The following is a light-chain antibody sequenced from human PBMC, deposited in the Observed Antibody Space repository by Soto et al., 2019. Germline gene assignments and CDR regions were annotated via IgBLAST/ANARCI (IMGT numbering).Light chain of an antibody. J-gene: IGKJ2*01. V-gene: IGKV3-20*01. CDR1: QSVSSRN. Sequence: EIVLTQSPGTLSLFPGERATLSCRASQSVSSRNLAWYRQKPGQAPSLLIYGAFNRATGIPDRFSGSGSATDFTLTISRLEPADFALYYCLLYGDSPPAYTFGQGTMLDIK. CDR3: LLYGDSPPAYT. CDR2: GAF.